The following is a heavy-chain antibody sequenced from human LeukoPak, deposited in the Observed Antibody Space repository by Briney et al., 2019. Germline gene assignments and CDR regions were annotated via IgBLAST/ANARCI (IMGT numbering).Heavy chain of an antibody. Sequence: GGSLRLSCAASGFTLSTYGMHWVRQAPGKGLEWVALIWYDGSNKYYADSVKGRFTISRDDSKNTLYLQMNSLRAEDTAVYYCARDLGKEKYFDYWGQGTLVTVSS. D-gene: IGHD4-23*01. CDR1: GFTLSTYG. J-gene: IGHJ4*02. V-gene: IGHV3-33*01. CDR2: IWYDGSNK. CDR3: ARDLGKEKYFDY.